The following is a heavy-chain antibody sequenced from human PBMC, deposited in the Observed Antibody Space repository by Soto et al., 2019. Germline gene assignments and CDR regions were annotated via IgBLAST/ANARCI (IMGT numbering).Heavy chain of an antibody. CDR2: IYYSGST. CDR1: GGSISSSSYY. Sequence: PSETLSLTCTVSGGSISSSSYYWGWIRQPPGKGLEWIGSIYYSGSTYYNPSLKSRVTISVDTSKNQFSLKLSPVTAADTAVYYCASRIAVAGTSAFDIWGQGTMVTVSS. J-gene: IGHJ3*02. CDR3: ASRIAVAGTSAFDI. D-gene: IGHD6-19*01. V-gene: IGHV4-39*01.